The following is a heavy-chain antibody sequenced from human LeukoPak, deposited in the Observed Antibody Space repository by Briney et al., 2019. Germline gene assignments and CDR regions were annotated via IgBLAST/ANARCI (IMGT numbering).Heavy chain of an antibody. J-gene: IGHJ5*02. CDR2: ISPNSGGT. Sequence: ASVKVSCKASGYTFTDYYINWVRQAPGQGLEWMGRISPNSGGTIYAQKFQGRVTVTRDTSINTAYMELNNLGSDDTAVYYCARDCSSIKCSAWGQGTLVTVSS. V-gene: IGHV1-2*06. CDR3: ARDCSSIKCSA. CDR1: GYTFTDYY. D-gene: IGHD2-2*01.